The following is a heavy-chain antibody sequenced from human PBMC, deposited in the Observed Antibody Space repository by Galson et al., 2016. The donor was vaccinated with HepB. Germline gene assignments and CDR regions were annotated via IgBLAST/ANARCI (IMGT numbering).Heavy chain of an antibody. CDR1: GVSISSTRYY. V-gene: IGHV4-39*01. Sequence: ETLSLTCSVSGVSISSTRYYWGWIRQTPGKGLEWLGSIFYSGKTYYNPSLKSRITISVDTSRNQFSLKLSSLTAADTAIYYCAKVNRVLADYWGQGTLVTVSS. CDR3: AKVNRVLADY. CDR2: IFYSGKT. J-gene: IGHJ4*02. D-gene: IGHD1-14*01.